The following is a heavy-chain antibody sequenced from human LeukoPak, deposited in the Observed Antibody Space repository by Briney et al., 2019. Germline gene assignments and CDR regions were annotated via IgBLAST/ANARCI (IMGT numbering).Heavy chain of an antibody. V-gene: IGHV4-34*01. Sequence: SETLSLTCAVYGGSFSGYYWSWIRQPPEKGLEWIGEINHSGSTNYNPSLKSRVTISVDTSKNQFSLKLSSVTAADTAVYYCASLGYSSSWYFYYYYGMDVWGQGTTVTVSS. D-gene: IGHD6-13*01. CDR2: INHSGST. J-gene: IGHJ6*02. CDR1: GGSFSGYY. CDR3: ASLGYSSSWYFYYYYGMDV.